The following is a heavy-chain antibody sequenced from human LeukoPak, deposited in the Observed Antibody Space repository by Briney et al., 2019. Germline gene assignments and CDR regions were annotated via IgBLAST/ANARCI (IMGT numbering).Heavy chain of an antibody. CDR1: GGSISSYY. CDR3: ARAVGDGYNSDY. D-gene: IGHD5-12*01. Sequence: SETLSLTCTVSGGSISSYYWSWIRQPPGKGLEWIGYIYYGGSTNYNPSLKSRVTISVDTSKNQFSLKLSSVTAADTAVYYCARAVGDGYNSDYWGQGTLVTVSS. V-gene: IGHV4-59*01. CDR2: IYYGGST. J-gene: IGHJ4*02.